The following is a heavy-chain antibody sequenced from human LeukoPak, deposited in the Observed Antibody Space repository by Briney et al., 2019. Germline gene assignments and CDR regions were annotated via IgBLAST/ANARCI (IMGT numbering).Heavy chain of an antibody. CDR3: ASYNNAYGRDY. Sequence: SETLSLTCTVSGGSITNYYWSWIRQPLEKGLEWIGHIYHSGGTNYNPSLKSRVTISVDTSKNQFSLKLSSVTAADTAVYYCASYNNAYGRDYWGQGTLVTVSS. V-gene: IGHV4-59*01. J-gene: IGHJ4*02. D-gene: IGHD4-17*01. CDR2: IYHSGGT. CDR1: GGSITNYY.